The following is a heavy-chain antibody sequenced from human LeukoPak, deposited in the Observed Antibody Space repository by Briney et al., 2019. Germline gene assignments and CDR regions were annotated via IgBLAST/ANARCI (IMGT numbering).Heavy chain of an antibody. V-gene: IGHV3-48*03. J-gene: IGHJ3*02. D-gene: IGHD3-9*01. Sequence: GGSLRLSCGVSEFTFSTYEMNWVRQAPGKGLEWVSYISTSGSTKYYADSVKGRFTVSRDNAKNSLYLQMNSLRAEDTAVYYCASPLGGYFEGAFDIWGQGTMVTVSS. CDR3: ASPLGGYFEGAFDI. CDR2: ISTSGSTK. CDR1: EFTFSTYE.